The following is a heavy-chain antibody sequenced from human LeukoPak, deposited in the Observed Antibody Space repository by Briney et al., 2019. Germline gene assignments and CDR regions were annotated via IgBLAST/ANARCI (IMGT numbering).Heavy chain of an antibody. CDR1: GGSISSYY. CDR3: ASTQQWLAFDY. J-gene: IGHJ4*02. Sequence: PSETLSLTCTVSGGSISSYYWSWIRQPPGKGLEWIGYIYYSGSTNYNPSLKSRVTISVDTSKNEFSLKLNSVTAADTAVYYCASTQQWLAFDYWGQGILVTVSS. V-gene: IGHV4-59*01. CDR2: IYYSGST. D-gene: IGHD6-19*01.